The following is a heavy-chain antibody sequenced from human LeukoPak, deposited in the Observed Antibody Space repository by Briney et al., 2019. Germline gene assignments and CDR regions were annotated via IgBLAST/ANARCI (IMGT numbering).Heavy chain of an antibody. D-gene: IGHD4-11*01. CDR3: ARDWKTTSFDY. Sequence: PGGSLRLSCAVSGFTFSNYWMYWVRQGPGKGLVWVSRLNGDGDYTNYEDSVKGRFTISRDDSTNTVYLQMNSLRAEDTAVYYCARDWKTTSFDYWGQGTLVTVSS. CDR1: GFTFSNYW. CDR2: LNGDGDYT. J-gene: IGHJ4*02. V-gene: IGHV3-74*01.